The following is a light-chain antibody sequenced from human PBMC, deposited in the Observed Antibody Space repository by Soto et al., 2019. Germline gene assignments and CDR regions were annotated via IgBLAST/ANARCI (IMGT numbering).Light chain of an antibody. CDR3: QQYGSSPC. V-gene: IGKV3-20*01. CDR2: GAS. Sequence: EIVLTQSPGTLSLSPGERATLSCRASQSVSSSYLAWYQQKPGQAPRLLIYGASSRATGIPDRFSGSGSGTDFTLTISSLEPEEFAVYYCQQYGSSPCFGQGTKLEIK. CDR1: QSVSSSY. J-gene: IGKJ2*03.